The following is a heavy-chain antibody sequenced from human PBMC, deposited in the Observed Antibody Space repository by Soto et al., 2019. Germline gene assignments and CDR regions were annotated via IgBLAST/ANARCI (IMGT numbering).Heavy chain of an antibody. V-gene: IGHV3-7*03. CDR3: ARVVNGGGYYYYGMDV. D-gene: IGHD3-16*01. CDR1: GFTFSSYW. CDR2: IKQDGSEK. Sequence: GGSLRLSCAASGFTFSSYWMSWVRQAPGKGPEWVANIKQDGSEKYYVDSVKGRFTISRDNAKNSLYLQMNSLRAEDTAVYYCARVVNGGGYYYYGMDVWGQGTTVTVSS. J-gene: IGHJ6*02.